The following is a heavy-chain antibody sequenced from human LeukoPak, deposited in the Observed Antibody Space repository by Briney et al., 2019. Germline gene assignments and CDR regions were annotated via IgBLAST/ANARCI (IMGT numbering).Heavy chain of an antibody. J-gene: IGHJ4*02. Sequence: PAASLRLSCAASAFTFSSYAMSWVRQAPGKGLEWVSAISGSGGSTYYADSVKGRFTTSRDNSKSTLYLQMNSLRAEDTAVYYCAKPSVGRRDYGGDYWGQGTLVTVYS. CDR3: AKPSVGRRDYGGDY. CDR2: ISGSGGST. CDR1: AFTFSSYA. D-gene: IGHD4-23*01. V-gene: IGHV3-23*01.